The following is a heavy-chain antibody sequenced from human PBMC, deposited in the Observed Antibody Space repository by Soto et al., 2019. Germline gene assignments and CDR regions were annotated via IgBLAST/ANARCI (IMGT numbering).Heavy chain of an antibody. CDR1: GFTFSSYG. Sequence: QVQLVESGGGVVQPGRPLRLSCAASGFTFSSYGIHWVRQAPGKGLEWVAVIWYDGSNKYYADSVKGRFTISRDNSKNTLYLQMNSLRAEDTAVYYCARADDYGVHFDYWGQGTLVTVSS. D-gene: IGHD4-17*01. CDR3: ARADDYGVHFDY. V-gene: IGHV3-33*01. J-gene: IGHJ4*02. CDR2: IWYDGSNK.